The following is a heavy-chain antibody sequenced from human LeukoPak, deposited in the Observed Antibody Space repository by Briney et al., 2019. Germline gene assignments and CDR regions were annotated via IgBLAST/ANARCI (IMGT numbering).Heavy chain of an antibody. CDR3: ARHAGGTTYNY. CDR1: GGSIRSYY. J-gene: IGHJ4*02. Sequence: SETLSLTCTVSGGSIRSYYWSWIRQPPGKGLEWIGYISYCGSTNYSPSLKSRVTISVDTSKNQFSLKLSSVTAADTAVYYCARHAGGTTYNYWGQGTLVTVSS. D-gene: IGHD1-7*01. CDR2: ISYCGST. V-gene: IGHV4-59*08.